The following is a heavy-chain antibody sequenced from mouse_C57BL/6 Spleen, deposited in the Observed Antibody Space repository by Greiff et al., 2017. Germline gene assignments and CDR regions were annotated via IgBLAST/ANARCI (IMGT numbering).Heavy chain of an antibody. CDR2: IHPNSGST. D-gene: IGHD2-4*01. Sequence: VQLQESGAELVKPGASVKLSCKASGYTFTSYWMHWVKQRPGQGLEWIGMIHPNSGSTNYNEKFKSKATLTVDKSSSTAYMQLSSLTSEDSAVYYCARGAPSGDYDDYWGQGTTLTVSS. J-gene: IGHJ2*01. V-gene: IGHV1-64*01. CDR1: GYTFTSYW. CDR3: ARGAPSGDYDDY.